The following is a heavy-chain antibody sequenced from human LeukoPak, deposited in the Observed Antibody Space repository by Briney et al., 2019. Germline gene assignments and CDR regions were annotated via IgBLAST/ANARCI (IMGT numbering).Heavy chain of an antibody. CDR1: GYSISSGYY. J-gene: IGHJ4*02. CDR3: ARDAGAEDYGDFDTGVDY. CDR2: IYLSGST. V-gene: IGHV4-38-2*02. Sequence: SETLSLTCTVSGYSISSGYYWGWIRQPPGKGLEWIGSIYLSGSTYYNPSLKSRVTISVDTSKTQFSLKLSSVTAADTAVYYCARDAGAEDYGDFDTGVDYWGQGTLVTVSS. D-gene: IGHD4-17*01.